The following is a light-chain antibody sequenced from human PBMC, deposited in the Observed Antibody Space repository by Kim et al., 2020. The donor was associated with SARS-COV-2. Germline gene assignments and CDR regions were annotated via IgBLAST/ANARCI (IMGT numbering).Light chain of an antibody. V-gene: IGKV1-12*01. J-gene: IGKJ4*01. Sequence: ASVGDTVTITCRATENINSWLAWYQQKPGKAPKLLIWRASSLESGVPARFSGGGAGTDFTLTISGLQSEDFATYFCQQAKSFPLTFGGGTKVDIK. CDR3: QQAKSFPLT. CDR2: RAS. CDR1: ENINSW.